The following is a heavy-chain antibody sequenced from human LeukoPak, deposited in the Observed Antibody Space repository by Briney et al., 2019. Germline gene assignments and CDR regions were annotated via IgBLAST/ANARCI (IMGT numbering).Heavy chain of an antibody. Sequence: TGGSLRLSCAAAGFVFSSYSRHWVRQAPGKVQLLVSRVYTDGSYTNYADSVKGRFTISRDNAKNTLSLHMNSLRAEDMSVYYCARGDDESLDHWGQGTLVTVSS. D-gene: IGHD3-16*01. CDR2: VYTDGSYT. CDR1: GFVFSSYS. CDR3: ARGDDESLDH. V-gene: IGHV3-74*01. J-gene: IGHJ4*02.